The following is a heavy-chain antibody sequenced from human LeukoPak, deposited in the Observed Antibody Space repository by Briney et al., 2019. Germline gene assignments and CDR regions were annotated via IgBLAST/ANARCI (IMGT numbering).Heavy chain of an antibody. D-gene: IGHD6-6*01. CDR3: ARDPYSSTWSYGMDV. J-gene: IGHJ6*02. V-gene: IGHV3-7*03. Sequence: ETLSLTCTVSGGSITSYYWSWIRQPPGKGLEWVANIKQDGSEEVYVDSVKGRFTISRDNAKNSLFLQMNTLRAEDTAVYCCARDPYSSTWSYGMDVWGQGTTVTVSS. CDR2: IKQDGSEE. CDR1: GGSITSYY.